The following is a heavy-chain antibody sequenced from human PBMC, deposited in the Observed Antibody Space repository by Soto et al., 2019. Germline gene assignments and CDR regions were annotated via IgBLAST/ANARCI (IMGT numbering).Heavy chain of an antibody. CDR2: IRAYNGNT. CDR1: GYTFTSYG. D-gene: IGHD2-15*01. CDR3: VVAAQPYYFDY. J-gene: IGHJ4*02. Sequence: QVQLVQSGAEVKEPGASVKVSCKASGYTFTSYGISWVRQAPGQGLEWMGWIRAYNGNTNYAQKLQGRVTMTTDTSTSTAYMELRRLRSDDTAVYYCVVAAQPYYFDYWGQGTLVTVSS. V-gene: IGHV1-18*01.